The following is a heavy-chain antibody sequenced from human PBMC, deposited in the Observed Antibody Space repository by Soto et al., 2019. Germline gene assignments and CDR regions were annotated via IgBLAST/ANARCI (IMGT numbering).Heavy chain of an antibody. CDR2: IYHSGST. Sequence: SETLSLTCAVSGYSISSGYYWGWIRQPPGKGLEWIGSIYHSGSTYYNPSLKSRVTISVDTSKNQFSLKLSSVTAADTAVYYCASLLRYYDILTGYSAGFDYWGQGTLVPVSS. CDR3: ASLLRYYDILTGYSAGFDY. D-gene: IGHD3-9*01. V-gene: IGHV4-38-2*01. J-gene: IGHJ4*02. CDR1: GYSISSGYY.